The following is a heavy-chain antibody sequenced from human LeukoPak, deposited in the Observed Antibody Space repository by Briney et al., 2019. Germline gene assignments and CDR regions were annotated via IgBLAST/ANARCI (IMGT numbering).Heavy chain of an antibody. CDR2: INHSGST. Sequence: SETLSLTCAVSGGSFSGYYWSWIRQPPRKGLEWIGEINHSGSTNYNPSLKSRVTISVDTSKNQFSLKLSCVTAAHTAVYYCARGRGTTVTIFDYWGQGTLVTVSS. J-gene: IGHJ4*02. D-gene: IGHD4-17*01. CDR1: GGSFSGYY. CDR3: ARGRGTTVTIFDY. V-gene: IGHV4-34*01.